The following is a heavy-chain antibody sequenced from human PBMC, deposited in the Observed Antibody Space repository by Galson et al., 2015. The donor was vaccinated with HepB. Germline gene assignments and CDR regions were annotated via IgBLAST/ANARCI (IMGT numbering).Heavy chain of an antibody. CDR3: AKDYWFGELSQGGFDI. CDR2: QSRSGVST. Sequence: SLRLSCAASGFSFSGYAMSWVRQSPGKGLEWVSGQSRSGVSTYYADSVKGRFTISRDNSKNTLYLQMNSLRGEDTAVYYCAKDYWFGELSQGGFDIWGQGTMVTVSS. CDR1: GFSFSGYA. V-gene: IGHV3-23*01. D-gene: IGHD3-10*01. J-gene: IGHJ3*02.